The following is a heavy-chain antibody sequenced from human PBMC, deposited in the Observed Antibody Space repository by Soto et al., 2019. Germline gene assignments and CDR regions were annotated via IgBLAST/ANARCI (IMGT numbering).Heavy chain of an antibody. J-gene: IGHJ4*02. V-gene: IGHV5-51*01. Sequence: GESLKISCQGSGYTFTGYWIGWVRQMPGKGLEWMGIIYPDDSDTRYSPSFQGQVTISADKSINTAYLQWSSLKASDTAMYYCGVQQKLPWVNYWGQGTLVTVSS. CDR2: IYPDDSDT. CDR3: GVQQKLPWVNY. CDR1: GYTFTGYW. D-gene: IGHD6-13*01.